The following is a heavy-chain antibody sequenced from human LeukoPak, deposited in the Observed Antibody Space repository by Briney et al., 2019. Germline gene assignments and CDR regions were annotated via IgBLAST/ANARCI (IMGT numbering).Heavy chain of an antibody. CDR3: ARNGDVEMATIVNFDY. J-gene: IGHJ4*02. CDR1: GYTFTSYG. CDR2: IIPIFGTA. D-gene: IGHD5-24*01. Sequence: GASVKVSCKASGYTFTSYGISWVRQAPGQGLEWMGGIIPIFGTANYAQKFQGRVTITADESTSTAYMELSSLRSEDTAVYYCARNGDVEMATIVNFDYWGQGTLVTVSS. V-gene: IGHV1-69*13.